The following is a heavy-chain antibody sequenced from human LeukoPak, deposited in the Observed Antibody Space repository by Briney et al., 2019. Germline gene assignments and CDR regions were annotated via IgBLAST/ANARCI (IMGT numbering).Heavy chain of an antibody. CDR1: GYSFTSYW. Sequence: GESLKISCKGSGYSFTSYWIGWVRQMPGKGLEWMGIIYPGDSDTRYSPSFQGQVTISADKSISTAYLQWSSLKASDTAMYYCARQMTTVTTFTGRYYYYYMDVWGKGTTVTVSS. CDR2: IYPGDSDT. V-gene: IGHV5-51*01. J-gene: IGHJ6*03. D-gene: IGHD4-17*01. CDR3: ARQMTTVTTFTGRYYYYYMDV.